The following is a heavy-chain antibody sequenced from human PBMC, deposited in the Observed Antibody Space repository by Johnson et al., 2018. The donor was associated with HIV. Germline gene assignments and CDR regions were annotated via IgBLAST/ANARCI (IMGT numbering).Heavy chain of an antibody. CDR1: GFNFSDYY. J-gene: IGHJ3*02. V-gene: IGHV3-11*04. D-gene: IGHD5-24*01. Sequence: QVQLVESGGGLVKPGGSLRLSCAASGFNFSDYYMSWIRQAPGKGLEWVSYISSSGTTIYYADSVKGRFTISRDNAKNSLYLQMNSLRAEDTAVYYCARGDRDGYNLRDDAFDIWGQGTKVTVSS. CDR2: ISSSGTTI. CDR3: ARGDRDGYNLRDDAFDI.